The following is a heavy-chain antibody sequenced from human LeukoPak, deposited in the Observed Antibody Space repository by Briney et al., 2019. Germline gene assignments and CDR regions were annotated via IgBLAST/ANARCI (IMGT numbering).Heavy chain of an antibody. V-gene: IGHV1-2*06. CDR1: GDSFSGYF. Sequence: GASVKVSCKASGDSFSGYFMHWVRQAPGQGLEWMGRITPDSGDTKYPQKFQGRVTLTRDTSIKTASMELSGLRSDDTAIYYCSRDHGATGTTGFDPWGQGTLVIVSS. CDR2: ITPDSGDT. CDR3: SRDHGATGTTGFDP. D-gene: IGHD1-1*01. J-gene: IGHJ5*02.